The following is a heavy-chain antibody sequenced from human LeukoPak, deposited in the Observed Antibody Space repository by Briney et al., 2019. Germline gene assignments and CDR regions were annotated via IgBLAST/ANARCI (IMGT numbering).Heavy chain of an antibody. CDR1: GFTFSNAW. Sequence: GGSLRLSCAASGFTFSNAWMSWVRQAPGKGLEWVGRIKSKTDGGTTDYAAPVKGRFTISRHDSKNTLYLQMNSLKTEDTAVYYCAKDPTRGPYGDYTPDAFDIWGQGTMVTVSS. V-gene: IGHV3-15*01. CDR2: IKSKTDGGTT. CDR3: AKDPTRGPYGDYTPDAFDI. D-gene: IGHD4-17*01. J-gene: IGHJ3*02.